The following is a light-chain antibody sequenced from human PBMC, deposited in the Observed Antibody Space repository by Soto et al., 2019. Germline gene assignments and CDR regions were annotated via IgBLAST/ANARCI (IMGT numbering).Light chain of an antibody. Sequence: DIQTTQSPISLSASVGDRVTMTCRASERIATYINWYHIKPGKAPELLIYGASSLQGGVPSRFSGSGSGTDFTLTISSLQPEDFGTYYCQQTYNTPFTFGPGTTVDV. CDR3: QQTYNTPFT. CDR2: GAS. CDR1: ERIATY. J-gene: IGKJ3*01. V-gene: IGKV1-39*01.